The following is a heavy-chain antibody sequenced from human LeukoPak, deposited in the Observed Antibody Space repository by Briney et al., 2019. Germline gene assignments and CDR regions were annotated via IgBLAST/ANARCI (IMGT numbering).Heavy chain of an antibody. J-gene: IGHJ4*02. CDR1: GGSSRGYY. CDR3: ARCYAAMVNSFDY. D-gene: IGHD2-2*01. V-gene: IGHV4-34*01. CDR2: INHSGST. Sequence: SETLSLTCAVYGGSSRGYYWRCISQPPGKGLEWIGEINHSGSTNYNPSLKSRVTISVDTSKNQFSLKLSSVTAADTAVYYCARCYAAMVNSFDYWGQGTLVTVSS.